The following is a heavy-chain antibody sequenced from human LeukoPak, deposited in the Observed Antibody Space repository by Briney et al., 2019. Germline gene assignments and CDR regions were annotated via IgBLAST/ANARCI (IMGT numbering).Heavy chain of an antibody. CDR2: ITSDGSNR. Sequence: GGSLRLSCAASGFSSSRFWMHWVRQAPGKGLVWISRITSDGSNRDYADSVKGRFTISRDNAKNTLYLQMNSLRTEDTAVYFCVREDIVVVTTLDHWGQGSLVTVSS. J-gene: IGHJ4*02. CDR1: GFSSSRFW. V-gene: IGHV3-74*01. D-gene: IGHD2-21*02. CDR3: VREDIVVVTTLDH.